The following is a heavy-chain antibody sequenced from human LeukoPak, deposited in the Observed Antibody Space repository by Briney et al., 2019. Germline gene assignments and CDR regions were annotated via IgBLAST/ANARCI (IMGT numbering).Heavy chain of an antibody. Sequence: GASVKVSCKASGYTFTDYDMRWLRQAPGQGLEWMGWINPNSGGTNYAQKFQGRVTMTRDTSISTAYMELSRLRSDDTAVYYCANAAVSDLVIEVADSCDYWGQGTLVTVSS. D-gene: IGHD2-15*01. CDR2: INPNSGGT. CDR3: ANAAVSDLVIEVADSCDY. CDR1: GYTFTDYD. V-gene: IGHV1-2*02. J-gene: IGHJ4*02.